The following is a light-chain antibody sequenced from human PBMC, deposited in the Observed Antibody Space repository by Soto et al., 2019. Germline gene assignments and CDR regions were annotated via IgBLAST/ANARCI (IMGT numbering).Light chain of an antibody. V-gene: IGKV3-11*01. Sequence: IVLTQSPATLSLSPGERATLSCRASQSISSYLAWYQQKPGQAPRLLIYDAFNRAAGIPARFSGSGSGTDFILTISSLEPEDFAFYYCQQRSNPFTFGPGTKVDIK. CDR2: DAF. CDR3: QQRSNPFT. CDR1: QSISSY. J-gene: IGKJ3*01.